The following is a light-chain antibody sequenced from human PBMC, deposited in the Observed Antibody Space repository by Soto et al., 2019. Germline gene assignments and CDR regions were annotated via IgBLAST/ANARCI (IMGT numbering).Light chain of an antibody. Sequence: DIQMTQSPSTLSASVGDRVAFTCRARQRISTWMAWYQQKPGKAPKLLIYGASTLASGVPSRFSGSVSGTEFPLTISSLQPDDFATYYCQQYNSFFPTFGQGTTVEVK. CDR2: GAS. J-gene: IGKJ1*01. CDR1: QRISTW. CDR3: QQYNSFFPT. V-gene: IGKV1-5*01.